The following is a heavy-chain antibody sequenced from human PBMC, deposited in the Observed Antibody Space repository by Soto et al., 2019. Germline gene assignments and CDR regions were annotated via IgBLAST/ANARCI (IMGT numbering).Heavy chain of an antibody. CDR3: ARVGMVATPVRYMDV. V-gene: IGHV4-59*01. D-gene: IGHD5-12*01. CDR2: LYYSGNT. Sequence: PSETLSLTCTVSDGSICNYYWSWIRQPPGKGLEWIGCLYYSGNTSYNPSLKSRVTISVDTSKNQFSLKLSSVTAADTAVYYCARVGMVATPVRYMDVWGKGTTVTVSS. CDR1: DGSICNYY. J-gene: IGHJ6*03.